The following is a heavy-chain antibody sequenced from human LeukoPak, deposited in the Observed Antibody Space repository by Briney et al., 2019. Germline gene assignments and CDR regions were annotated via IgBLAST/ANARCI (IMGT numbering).Heavy chain of an antibody. CDR1: GGSFSGYY. Sequence: SETLSLTCAVYGGSFSGYYWSWIRQPPGKGLEWIGEINHSGSTSYNPSLKSRVTISVDTSKNQFSLKLSSVTAADTAVYYCARSYCSGGSCYSGSLLPFDPWGQGTLVTVSS. V-gene: IGHV4-34*01. D-gene: IGHD2-15*01. J-gene: IGHJ5*02. CDR3: ARSYCSGGSCYSGSLLPFDP. CDR2: INHSGST.